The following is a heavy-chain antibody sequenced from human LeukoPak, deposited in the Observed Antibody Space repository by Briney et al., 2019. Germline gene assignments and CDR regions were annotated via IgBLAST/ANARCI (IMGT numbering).Heavy chain of an antibody. CDR2: AYYRSKWFN. CDR3: ARVDGGSYHRTFGI. CDR1: GDSFSSNNAA. V-gene: IGHV6-1*01. Sequence: SQTLSLTCAISGDSFSSNNAAWNWIRQSPSRGLEWLGRAYYRSKWFNDYAVSVKSRITITSDTSKNQFSLQLNSVTPEDTAVYYCARVDGGSYHRTFGIWGQGTMVTVSS. J-gene: IGHJ3*02. D-gene: IGHD1-26*01.